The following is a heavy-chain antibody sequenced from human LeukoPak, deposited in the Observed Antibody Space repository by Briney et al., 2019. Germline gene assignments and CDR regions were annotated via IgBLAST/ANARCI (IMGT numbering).Heavy chain of an antibody. Sequence: GGSLRLSCAASGFTFSSYGMHWVRQAPGKGLEWVAVISYDGSNKYYADSVKGRFTISRDNSKNTLYLQMNSLRAEDTAVYYCAKGPSMRFLEWLSYNWFDPWGQGTLVTVSS. V-gene: IGHV3-30*18. CDR2: ISYDGSNK. CDR1: GFTFSSYG. CDR3: AKGPSMRFLEWLSYNWFDP. D-gene: IGHD3-3*01. J-gene: IGHJ5*02.